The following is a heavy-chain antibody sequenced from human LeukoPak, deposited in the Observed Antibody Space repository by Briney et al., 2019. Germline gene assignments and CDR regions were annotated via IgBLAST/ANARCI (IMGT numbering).Heavy chain of an antibody. J-gene: IGHJ4*02. CDR1: GYTLTELS. V-gene: IGHV1-24*01. Sequence: GASVKVSCKVSGYTLTELSMHWVRQAPGKGLEWMGGFDPEDGETIYAQKFQGRVTMTEDTSTDTAYMELSSLRSEDTAVYYCARDNVLLWFGEPSAIYYFDYWGQGTLVTVSS. D-gene: IGHD3-10*01. CDR2: FDPEDGET. CDR3: ARDNVLLWFGEPSAIYYFDY.